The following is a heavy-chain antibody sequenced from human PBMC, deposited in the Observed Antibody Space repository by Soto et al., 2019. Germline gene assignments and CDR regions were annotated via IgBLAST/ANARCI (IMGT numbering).Heavy chain of an antibody. J-gene: IGHJ6*01. CDR1: GGSSSSSSYY. Sequence: SKTLSITSTVSGGSSSSSSYYWGLIRQPPGKGLEWIGSIYYSGSPYCRPSLKSRVTISVDTSKNRFTLKLSSVPAADTAVYYCARRLYYDSSGFEGGRMDFWRRGTTVIVSS. CDR2: IYYSGSP. CDR3: ARRLYYDSSGFEGGRMDF. D-gene: IGHD3-22*01. V-gene: IGHV4-39*01.